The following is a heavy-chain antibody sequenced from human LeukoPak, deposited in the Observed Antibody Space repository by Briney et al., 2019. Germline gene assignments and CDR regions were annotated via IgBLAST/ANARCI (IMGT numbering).Heavy chain of an antibody. CDR1: GFTFSNA. CDR2: ISGSGGST. D-gene: IGHD2-2*01. J-gene: IGHJ4*02. Sequence: GGSLRLSCAASGFTFSNAMSWVRQAPGKGLEWVSAISGSGGSTYYADSVKGRFTISRDNSKNTLYLQMNSLRAEDTAVYYCAKSALGYCSSTSCYFDYWGQGTLVTVSS. V-gene: IGHV3-23*01. CDR3: AKSALGYCSSTSCYFDY.